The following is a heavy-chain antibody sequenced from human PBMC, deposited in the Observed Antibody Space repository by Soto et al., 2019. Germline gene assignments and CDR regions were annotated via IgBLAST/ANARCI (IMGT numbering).Heavy chain of an antibody. CDR1: GFTFNSYA. Sequence: EVQLLESGGGLVQPGGSLRLSCAASGFTFNSYAMSWFRQSPGKGLEWVSGISSSGVSTFYSDSVKGRFTISRDNSKNTLYLQMNSLRAEDTAVYYCARGGLSVLYIDYWGQGTLVTVST. CDR2: ISSSGVST. D-gene: IGHD2-8*02. CDR3: ARGGLSVLYIDY. V-gene: IGHV3-23*01. J-gene: IGHJ4*02.